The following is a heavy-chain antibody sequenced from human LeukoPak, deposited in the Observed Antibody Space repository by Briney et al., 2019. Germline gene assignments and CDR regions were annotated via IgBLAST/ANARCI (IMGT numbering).Heavy chain of an antibody. J-gene: IGHJ4*02. CDR3: ERAHLRSGSRIRYFDY. Sequence: PSETLSLTCTVFGGSISSSSYYWGWIRQPPGKGLEWIGSIYYSGSTNYNPSLNSRVTISVDKSKNQFSLKLSSLTAEDTAVYYCERAHLRSGSRIRYFDYWGQGTLVTVSS. CDR1: GGSISSSSYY. D-gene: IGHD1-26*01. V-gene: IGHV4-39*07. CDR2: IYYSGST.